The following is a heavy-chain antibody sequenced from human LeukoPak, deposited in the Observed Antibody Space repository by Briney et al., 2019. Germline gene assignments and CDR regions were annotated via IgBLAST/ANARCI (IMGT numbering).Heavy chain of an antibody. D-gene: IGHD2/OR15-2a*01. CDR2: IKQDGSEK. CDR1: AFTISDYW. CDR3: VRGAYYAAY. Sequence: GGSLRLSCAASAFTISDYWTSWVRQTPGKGLEWVANIKQDGSEKYYVGSVKGRFNISRDNVKNALYLQMNSLRVEDAGVYYCVRGAYYAAYWGQGTLVTVSS. V-gene: IGHV3-7*01. J-gene: IGHJ4*02.